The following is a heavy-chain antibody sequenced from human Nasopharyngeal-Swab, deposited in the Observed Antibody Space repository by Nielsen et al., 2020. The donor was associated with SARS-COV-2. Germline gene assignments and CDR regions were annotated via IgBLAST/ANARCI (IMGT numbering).Heavy chain of an antibody. CDR1: GFTFSSYA. CDR2: ISGSGGST. CDR3: AKDGVYGSGSYSWFDP. Sequence: GESPKISCAASGFTFSSYAMSWVRQAPGKGLEWVSAISGSGGSTYYADSVKGRFTISRDNSKNTLYLQMNSLRAEDTAVYYCAKDGVYGSGSYSWFDPWGQGTLVTVSS. D-gene: IGHD3-10*01. J-gene: IGHJ5*02. V-gene: IGHV3-23*01.